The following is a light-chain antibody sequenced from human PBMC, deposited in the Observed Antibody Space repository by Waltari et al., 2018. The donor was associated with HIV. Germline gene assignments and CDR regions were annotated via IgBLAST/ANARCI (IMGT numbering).Light chain of an antibody. CDR3: GTWDSSLSAV. J-gene: IGLJ3*02. CDR2: DKN. CDR1: SSNIGNNY. V-gene: IGLV1-51*01. Sequence: QSVLTQPPSVSAAPGQRVTISCSGSSSNIGNNYVSWYQHLPGAAPKLLIYDKNNRPAGIPDRFSGSKSGTSATLVITGLQTGDEADYYCGTWDSSLSAVFGGGTKLTGL.